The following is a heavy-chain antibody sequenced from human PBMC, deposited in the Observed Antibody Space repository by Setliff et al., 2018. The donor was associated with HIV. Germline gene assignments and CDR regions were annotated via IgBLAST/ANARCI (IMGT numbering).Heavy chain of an antibody. D-gene: IGHD4-17*01. CDR2: IHYNEKT. CDR3: ARVNGLVYGDYRLDY. CDR1: GGSSSSHY. J-gene: IGHJ4*02. Sequence: SETLSLTCTVSGGSSSSHYWRWIRQPPGKGLEYIGSIHYNEKTYYNPSLKSRVTISVDTSKNQFSLKLSSVTAADTAVYYCARVNGLVYGDYRLDYWGQGTLVTVSS. V-gene: IGHV4-59*08.